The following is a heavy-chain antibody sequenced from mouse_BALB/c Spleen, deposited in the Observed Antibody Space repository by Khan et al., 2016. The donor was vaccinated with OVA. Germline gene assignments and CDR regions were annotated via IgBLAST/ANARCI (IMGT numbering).Heavy chain of an antibody. V-gene: IGHV1-77*01. CDR2: ISPGSGDT. CDR1: GYTFTDYY. Sequence: QVQLQQSGAELARPGASVKLSCKASGYTFTDYYINWVKQRTGQGLEWIGEISPGSGDTYYNEKFKGKATLTGDKSSSTAYMQLSSLTSEASAVFFCARRSYFGYTFAYWGQGTLVTVSA. CDR3: ARRSYFGYTFAY. J-gene: IGHJ3*01. D-gene: IGHD1-2*01.